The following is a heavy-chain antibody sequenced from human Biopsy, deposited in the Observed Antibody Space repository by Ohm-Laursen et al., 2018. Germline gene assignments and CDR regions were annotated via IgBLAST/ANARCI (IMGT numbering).Heavy chain of an antibody. CDR3: TRGGYYYDSLAYYYWFGP. CDR1: GYTFTGYY. Sequence: SVKVSCKASGYTFTGYYVHWVRQAPGQGLEWMGWINAKTGDTNYAQKFQGRVTMTRDTSISTAYVDLSSLRSDDTAVYYCTRGGYYYDSLAYYYWFGPWGQGTLVTVSS. D-gene: IGHD3-22*01. CDR2: INAKTGDT. J-gene: IGHJ5*02. V-gene: IGHV1-2*02.